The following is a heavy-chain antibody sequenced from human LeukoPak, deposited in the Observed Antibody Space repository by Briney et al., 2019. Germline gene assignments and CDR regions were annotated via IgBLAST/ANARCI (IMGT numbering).Heavy chain of an antibody. Sequence: ASVKVTCKVTGEIVSGYYVHWVRQAPGQGLEWMGRINPTTGAKNFAQTFQDRLTITRDTPISTVYLEVSGLRSGDTAMYYCARDVSSSWYPGWFDPWGQGTQVTVSS. CDR3: ARDVSSSWYPGWFDP. CDR1: GEIVSGYY. V-gene: IGHV1-2*06. J-gene: IGHJ5*02. CDR2: INPTTGAK. D-gene: IGHD6-13*01.